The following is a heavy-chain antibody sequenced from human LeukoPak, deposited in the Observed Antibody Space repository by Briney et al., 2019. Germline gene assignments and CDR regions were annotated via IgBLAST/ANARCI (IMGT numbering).Heavy chain of an antibody. CDR1: GYTFTSYA. Sequence: GASVKVSCKASGYTFTSYAMNWVRQAPGQGLEWMGWISAYNGNTNYAQKLQGRVTMTTDTSTSTAYMELRSLRSDDTAVYYCARDLPYSGSYLYMDVWGKGTTVTVSS. CDR2: ISAYNGNT. V-gene: IGHV1-18*01. J-gene: IGHJ6*03. CDR3: ARDLPYSGSYLYMDV. D-gene: IGHD1-26*01.